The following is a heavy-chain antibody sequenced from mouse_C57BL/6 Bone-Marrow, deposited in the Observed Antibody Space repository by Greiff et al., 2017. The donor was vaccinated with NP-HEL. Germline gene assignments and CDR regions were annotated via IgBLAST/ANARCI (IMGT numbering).Heavy chain of an antibody. D-gene: IGHD2-4*01. Sequence: VQLKESGPGLVKPSQSLSLTCSVTGYSITSGYYWNWIRQFPGNKLEWMGYISYDGSNNYNPSLKNRISITRDTSKNQFFLKLNSETTEDTATYYCARGYYDYAIAYWGQGTLVTVSA. CDR2: ISYDGSN. CDR1: GYSITSGYY. J-gene: IGHJ3*01. CDR3: ARGYYDYAIAY. V-gene: IGHV3-6*01.